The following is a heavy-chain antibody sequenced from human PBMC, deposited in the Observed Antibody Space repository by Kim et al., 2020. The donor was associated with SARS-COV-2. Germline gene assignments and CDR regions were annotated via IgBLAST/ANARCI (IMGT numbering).Heavy chain of an antibody. J-gene: IGHJ4*02. V-gene: IGHV3-23*01. CDR1: GFTFRSSA. CDR3: ASSSTSQYIGGFDY. Sequence: GGSLRLSCATSGFTFRSSALNWVRQAPGKGLEWVSFISGSGGATYYADSVKGRFTISRDNSKNTLSLQMNSLRAEDTAVYYCASSSTSQYIGGFDYWGQGTLVTVSS. D-gene: IGHD2-2*01. CDR2: ISGSGGAT.